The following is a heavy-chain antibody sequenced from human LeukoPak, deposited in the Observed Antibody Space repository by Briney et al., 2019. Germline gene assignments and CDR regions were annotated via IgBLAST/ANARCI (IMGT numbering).Heavy chain of an antibody. D-gene: IGHD1-26*01. CDR2: IHYSGAT. CDR3: ARGALIVYAFDI. Sequence: PSETLSLTCAVYGGSFSGYYWAWIRQPPGKGLEWIGEIHYSGATNCSPSLKSRVIISGDSSRNQFSLKLTSLTAADTAIYYCARGALIVYAFDIWGQGALVTVSS. CDR1: GGSFSGYY. J-gene: IGHJ3*02. V-gene: IGHV4-34*01.